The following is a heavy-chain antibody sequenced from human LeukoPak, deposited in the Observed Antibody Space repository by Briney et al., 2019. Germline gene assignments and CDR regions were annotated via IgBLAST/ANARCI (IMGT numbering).Heavy chain of an antibody. V-gene: IGHV3-20*04. J-gene: IGHJ6*03. Sequence: PGGSLRLSCAASGFTFDDYGMSWVRQAPGKGLEWVSGINWNGGSTVYADSVKGRFTISRDNAKNSLYLQMNSLRAEDTALYYCARDGGGYCSSTSCSHYYYYYMDVWGKGTTVTVSS. CDR2: INWNGGST. CDR3: ARDGGGYCSSTSCSHYYYYYMDV. CDR1: GFTFDDYG. D-gene: IGHD2-2*01.